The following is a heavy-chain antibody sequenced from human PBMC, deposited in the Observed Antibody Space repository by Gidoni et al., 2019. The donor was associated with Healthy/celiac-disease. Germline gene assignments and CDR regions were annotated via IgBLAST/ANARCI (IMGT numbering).Heavy chain of an antibody. V-gene: IGHV1-18*01. J-gene: IGHJ6*02. CDR2: ISAYNGNT. Sequence: QVQLVQSGAEVKKPGASVKVSCKASGYTFTSYGISWVRQAPGQGLGWMGWISAYNGNTNYAQKLQGRVTMTTDTSTSTAYMELRSLRSDDTAVYYCARDRPPWRDIVVVPAATFRSVDYYYYGMDVWGQGTTVTVSS. CDR3: ARDRPPWRDIVVVPAATFRSVDYYYYGMDV. CDR1: GYTFTSYG. D-gene: IGHD2-2*01.